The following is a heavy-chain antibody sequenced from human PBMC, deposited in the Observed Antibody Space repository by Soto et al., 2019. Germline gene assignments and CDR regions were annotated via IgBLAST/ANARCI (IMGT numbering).Heavy chain of an antibody. J-gene: IGHJ6*03. CDR2: MYSGGRT. Sequence: EVRLVESGGGLVQPGGSLRLSCGASGLSVRSNYMSWVRQAPGKGLEWVAVMYSGGRTYPADSVRDRFTISRASSKNTLNLQMNSLRVEETDVYYCARETTDLGVVRTHYYSHMDVWRKGTTVTVSS. CDR1: GLSVRSNY. CDR3: ARETTDLGVVRTHYYSHMDV. D-gene: IGHD3-3*01. V-gene: IGHV3-66*01.